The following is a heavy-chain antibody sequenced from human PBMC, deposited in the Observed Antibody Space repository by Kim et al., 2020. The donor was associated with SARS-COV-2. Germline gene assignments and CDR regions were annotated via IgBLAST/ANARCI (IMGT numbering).Heavy chain of an antibody. V-gene: IGHV7-4-1*02. CDR2: INTNTGNP. CDR1: GYTFTSYA. J-gene: IGHJ6*02. CDR3: ARGVVVPANYYYGMDV. D-gene: IGHD2-2*01. Sequence: ASVKVSCKASGYTFTSYAMNWVRQAPGQGLEWMGWINTNTGNPTYAQGFTGRFVFSLDTSVSTAYLQISSLKAEDTAVYYCARGVVVPANYYYGMDVWGQGTTVTVSS.